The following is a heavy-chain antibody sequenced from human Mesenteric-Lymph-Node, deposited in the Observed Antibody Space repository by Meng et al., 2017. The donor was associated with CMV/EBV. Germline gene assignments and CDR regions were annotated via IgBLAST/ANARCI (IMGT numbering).Heavy chain of an antibody. CDR1: GFAFDDYA. J-gene: IGHJ6*02. V-gene: IGHV3-9*03. D-gene: IGHD3-10*01. CDR3: ARDFGPGSTRSNYFYGVDV. CDR2: ITWNSGRT. Sequence: GGSLRLSCAASGFAFDDYAMHWVRQVPGMGLEWVSGITWNSGRTAYADSVKGRFTISRDNAKNSLYLHLTSLRTEDMALYYCARDFGPGSTRSNYFYGVDVWGQGTTVTVSS.